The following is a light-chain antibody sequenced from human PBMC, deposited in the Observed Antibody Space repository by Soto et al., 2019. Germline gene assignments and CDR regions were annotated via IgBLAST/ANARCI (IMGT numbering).Light chain of an antibody. CDR1: QGIRTD. J-gene: IGKJ4*01. Sequence: DIQMTQSPSSLSASVGDRVTITCRASQGIRTDLGWYQQKPGKAPKRLIYAASSLESGVPSRFSGSGSGTEFTLTISSLQPEDFATDYCQQHNSYPPLTFGGGTKVQIK. CDR3: QQHNSYPPLT. V-gene: IGKV1-17*01. CDR2: AAS.